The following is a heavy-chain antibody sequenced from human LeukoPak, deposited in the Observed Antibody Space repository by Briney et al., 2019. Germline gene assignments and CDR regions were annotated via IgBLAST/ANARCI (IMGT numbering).Heavy chain of an antibody. V-gene: IGHV3-21*01. CDR2: ISSSSRSI. D-gene: IGHD3-10*01. Sequence: PGGSLRLSCAASGFTFSTYTMNWVRQAPGKGLEWVSSISSSSRSIYYADSVKGRFSISRDNAKNSLYLQMNSLSAEDTAVYYCAGERGVGEFYWGQGTLVTVSS. J-gene: IGHJ4*02. CDR1: GFTFSTYT. CDR3: AGERGVGEFY.